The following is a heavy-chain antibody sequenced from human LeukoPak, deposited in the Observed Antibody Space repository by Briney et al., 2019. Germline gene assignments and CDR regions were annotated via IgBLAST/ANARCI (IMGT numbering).Heavy chain of an antibody. CDR1: GFTLSDYY. CDR3: ARDAHSYGYSERYYYYGMDV. D-gene: IGHD5-18*01. J-gene: IGHJ6*02. V-gene: IGHV3-11*04. CDR2: ISSSGSTI. Sequence: GGSLRLSCAASGFTLSDYYMSWIRQAPGSGLEWVSYISSSGSTIYYADSVKGRFTISRDNSKNTLYLQMNSLRAEDTAVYYCARDAHSYGYSERYYYYGMDVWGQGTTVTVSS.